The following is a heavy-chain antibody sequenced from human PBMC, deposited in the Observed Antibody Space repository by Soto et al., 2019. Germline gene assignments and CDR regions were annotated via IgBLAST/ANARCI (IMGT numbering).Heavy chain of an antibody. CDR1: GGMFYSSA. CDR2: IVPMNGSP. J-gene: IGHJ4*02. V-gene: IGHV1-69*01. D-gene: IGHD2-2*01. Sequence: QVQLVQSGAEVKKPGSSVRVSCKASGGMFYSSAINWVRQAPGQGLEWMGGIVPMNGSPKYAQEFLGRVTISGEASATTAYMDLSGLKSEDTAVYYCSFAPNWAYQRPRYWGRGTQVTVSS. CDR3: SFAPNWAYQRPRY.